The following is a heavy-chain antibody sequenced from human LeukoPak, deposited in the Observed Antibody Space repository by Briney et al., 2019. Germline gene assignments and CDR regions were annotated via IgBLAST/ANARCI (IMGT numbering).Heavy chain of an antibody. V-gene: IGHV4-34*01. CDR2: VNDRGTT. Sequence: SETLSLTCAVYGDSFSSYYWSWIRQSPGTGLEWIGEVNDRGTTNYNPNLKSRVTISVVTSSNQFSLRLTSVTAADTAIYFRATRRGGPYPYYFDHWDQGALVTVSS. CDR1: GDSFSSYY. CDR3: ATRRGGPYPYYFDH. J-gene: IGHJ4*02. D-gene: IGHD2-15*01.